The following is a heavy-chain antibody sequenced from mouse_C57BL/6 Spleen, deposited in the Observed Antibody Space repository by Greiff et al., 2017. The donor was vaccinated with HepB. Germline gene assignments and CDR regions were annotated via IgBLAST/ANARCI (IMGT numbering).Heavy chain of an antibody. J-gene: IGHJ2*01. CDR2: IYPRSGNT. CDR3: ARKAPQYFDY. V-gene: IGHV1-81*01. Sequence: QVQLQQSGAELARPGASVKLSCKASGYTFTSYGISWVKQRTGQGLEWIGEIYPRSGNTYYNEKFKGKATLTADKSSSTAYMELRSLTSEDSAVYFCARKAPQYFDYWGQGTTLTVSS. CDR1: GYTFTSYG.